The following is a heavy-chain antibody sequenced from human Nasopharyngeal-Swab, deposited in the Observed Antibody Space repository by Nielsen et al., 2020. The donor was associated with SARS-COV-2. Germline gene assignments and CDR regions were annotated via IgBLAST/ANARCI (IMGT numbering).Heavy chain of an antibody. V-gene: IGHV3-21*01. CDR3: ARDARVARTEIYYYYYMDV. D-gene: IGHD2-15*01. CDR1: GFTFSSYS. J-gene: IGHJ6*03. Sequence: GESLKISCAASGFTFSSYSMNWVRQAPGKGLEWVSSISSSSSYIYYADSVKGRFTISRDNAKNSLYLQMNSLRAEDTAVYYCARDARVARTEIYYYYYMDVWGKGTTVTVSS. CDR2: ISSSSSYI.